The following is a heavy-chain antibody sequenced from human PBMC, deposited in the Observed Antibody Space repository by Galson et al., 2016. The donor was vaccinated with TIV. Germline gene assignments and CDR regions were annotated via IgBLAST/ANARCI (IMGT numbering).Heavy chain of an antibody. J-gene: IGHJ6*02. Sequence: SLRLSCAASGLSVSINYMTWVRQAPGKGLEWVSLISDGGSTYYSDSVKGRFTISRDNSKNTLYLQLNSLRVEDTALYFCARDRMVDATYYYYYYGMDVWGRGTAVTVSS. CDR2: ISDGGST. D-gene: IGHD2-8*01. V-gene: IGHV3-66*02. CDR3: ARDRMVDATYYYYYYGMDV. CDR1: GLSVSINY.